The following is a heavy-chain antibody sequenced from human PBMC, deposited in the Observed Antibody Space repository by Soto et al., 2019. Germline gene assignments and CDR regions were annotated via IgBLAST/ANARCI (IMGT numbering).Heavy chain of an antibody. Sequence: SETLSLTCAVHGGSLTGYHWSWIRQSPNKGLEWMGEINQSGGTDYNASLKSRITISVDTSKNHFSLNLSSVTAADTALYLRARVRVKYSTMSGGGVYVFSYGMDVWGQGTTVTVSS. CDR1: GGSLTGYH. D-gene: IGHD6-6*01. V-gene: IGHV4-34*01. CDR3: ARVRVKYSTMSGGGVYVFSYGMDV. CDR2: INQSGGT. J-gene: IGHJ6*02.